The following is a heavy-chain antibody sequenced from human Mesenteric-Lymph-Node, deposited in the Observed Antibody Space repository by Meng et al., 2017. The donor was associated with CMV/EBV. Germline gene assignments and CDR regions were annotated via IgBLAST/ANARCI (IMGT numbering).Heavy chain of an antibody. D-gene: IGHD4-23*01. CDR2: INHSGST. Sequence: QVQLQQWGAGLLKPSETLSLTCAVYGGSFSGYYWSWIRQPPGKGLEWIGEINHSGSTNYNPSLKSRVTISVDTSKNQFSLKLSSVTAADTAVYYCARHQRWLKSEGGINYWGQGTLVIVSS. CDR3: ARHQRWLKSEGGINY. CDR1: GGSFSGYY. J-gene: IGHJ4*02. V-gene: IGHV4-34*01.